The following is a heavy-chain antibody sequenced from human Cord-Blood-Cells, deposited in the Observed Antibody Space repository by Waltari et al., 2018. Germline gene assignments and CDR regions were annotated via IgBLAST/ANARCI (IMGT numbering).Heavy chain of an antibody. CDR2: IYYSGST. D-gene: IGHD2-21*01. CDR1: GGSISSSSYY. CDR3: ARQGDCGGDCYDAFDI. J-gene: IGHJ3*02. Sequence: QLQLQESGPGLVKPSETPSLTCTVSGGSISSSSYYWGWIRQPPGKGLEWIGSIYYSGSTYYNPSLKSRVTISVDTSKNQFSLKLSSVTAADTAVYYCARQGDCGGDCYDAFDIWGQGTMVTVSS. V-gene: IGHV4-39*01.